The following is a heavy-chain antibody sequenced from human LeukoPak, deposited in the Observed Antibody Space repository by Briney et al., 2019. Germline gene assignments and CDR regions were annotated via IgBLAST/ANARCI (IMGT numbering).Heavy chain of an antibody. V-gene: IGHV3-66*01. CDR1: GFTVSSNY. CDR3: ARGYSISYYYYYGMDV. D-gene: IGHD4-11*01. CDR2: IYSGGST. J-gene: IGHJ6*02. Sequence: PGGSLRLSCAASGFTVSSNYMSWVRQAPGKGLVWVSVIYSGGSTYYADSVKGRFTISRDNSKNTLYLQMNSLRAEDTAVYYCARGYSISYYYYYGMDVWGQGTTVTVSS.